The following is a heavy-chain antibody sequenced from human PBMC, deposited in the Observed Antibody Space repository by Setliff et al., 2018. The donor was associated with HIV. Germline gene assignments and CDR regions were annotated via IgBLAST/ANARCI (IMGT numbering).Heavy chain of an antibody. J-gene: IGHJ6*03. V-gene: IGHV1-69*13. D-gene: IGHD6-6*01. CDR1: GGTFSSYG. CDR2: IIPIFGKT. Sequence: SVKVSCKSSGGTFSSYGINWVRQAPGQGLEWMGGIIPIFGKTSYAEKFQGRLTITADESTSTAYMELSSLKSEDTAIYFCARDRPHQHYFELSCYYYLEIWGKGTTVTVSS. CDR3: ARDRPHQHYFELSCYYYLEI.